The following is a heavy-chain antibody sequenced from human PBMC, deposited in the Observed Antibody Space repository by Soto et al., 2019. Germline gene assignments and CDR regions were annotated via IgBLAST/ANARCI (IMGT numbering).Heavy chain of an antibody. CDR2: IIPIFGTA. CDR3: ARDQDDYVWGSYRPGRDAFDI. CDR1: GGTFSSYA. D-gene: IGHD3-16*02. V-gene: IGHV1-69*01. Sequence: QVQLVQSGAEVKKPGSSVKVSCKASGGTFSSYAISWVRQAPGQGLEWMGGIIPIFGTANYAQKFQGRVTITADEYTSTAYMELSSLSSEDTAVYYCARDQDDYVWGSYRPGRDAFDIWGQGTMVTVSS. J-gene: IGHJ3*02.